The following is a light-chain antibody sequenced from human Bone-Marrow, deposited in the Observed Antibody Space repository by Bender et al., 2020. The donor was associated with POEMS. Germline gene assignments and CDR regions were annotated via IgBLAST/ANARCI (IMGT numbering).Light chain of an antibody. Sequence: QSVLTQPPSASGTPGQRVTISCSGGSSNIGAHAVNWYQHLPGTAPQLLIYSSHRRPSEVPGRFSGSRSGTSASLGISGLQSEDEADYDCAVWDDSLNGWVVGGGTKLTVL. CDR1: SSNIGAHA. CDR3: AVWDDSLNGWV. V-gene: IGLV1-44*01. J-gene: IGLJ3*02. CDR2: SSH.